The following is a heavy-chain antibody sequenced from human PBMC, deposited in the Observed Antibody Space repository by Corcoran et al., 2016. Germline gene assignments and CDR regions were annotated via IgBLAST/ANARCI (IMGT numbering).Heavy chain of an antibody. D-gene: IGHD6-19*01. V-gene: IGHV3-74*01. CDR2: INSDGSST. J-gene: IGHJ4*02. Sequence: EVQLVESGGGLVQPGGSLRLSCAAPGFTFSSYWMHWVRQAPGKGLVWVSRINSDGSSTSYADSVKGRFTISRDNAKNTLYLQMNRPRAEDTAVYYCARGGSSGWYGDYWGQGTLVTVSS. CDR3: ARGGSSGWYGDY. CDR1: GFTFSSYW.